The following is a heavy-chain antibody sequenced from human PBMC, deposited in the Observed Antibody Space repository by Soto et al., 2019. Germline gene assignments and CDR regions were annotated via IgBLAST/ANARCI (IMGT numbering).Heavy chain of an antibody. V-gene: IGHV3-30-3*01. CDR3: ARDLVVVPAAPNYYYGMDV. CDR2: ISYDGSNK. J-gene: IGHJ6*02. CDR1: GFTFSSYA. D-gene: IGHD2-2*01. Sequence: GGSLSLSCAASGFTFSSYAMHWVRQAPGKGLEWAAVISYDGSNKYYADSVKGRFTISRDNSKNTLYLQMNSLRAEDTAVYYCARDLVVVPAAPNYYYGMDVWGQGTTVTVSS.